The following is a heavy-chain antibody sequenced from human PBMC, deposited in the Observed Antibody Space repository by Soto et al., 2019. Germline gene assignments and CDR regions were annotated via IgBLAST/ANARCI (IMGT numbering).Heavy chain of an antibody. CDR1: GFTFGDYA. CDR3: TRDPPDPHYYGSGSSYWDYYYGMDV. V-gene: IGHV3-49*03. Sequence: GGSLRLSCTASGFTFGDYAMSWFRQAPGKGLEWVGFIRSKAYGGTTEYAASVKGRFTISRDDSKSIAYLQMNSLKTEDTAVYYCTRDPPDPHYYGSGSSYWDYYYGMDVWGQGTTVTVSS. D-gene: IGHD3-10*01. J-gene: IGHJ6*02. CDR2: IRSKAYGGTT.